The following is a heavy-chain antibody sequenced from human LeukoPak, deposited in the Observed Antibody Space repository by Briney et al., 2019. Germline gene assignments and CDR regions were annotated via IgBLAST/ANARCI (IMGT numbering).Heavy chain of an antibody. D-gene: IGHD6-13*01. J-gene: IGHJ4*02. CDR2: IDHSGST. CDR1: SGSFSGYY. CDR3: ARGLSSSSFLDY. V-gene: IGHV4-34*01. Sequence: SETLSLTCGVYSGSFSGYYWSWIRQPPGKGLEWIGEIDHSGSTNYNPSLKSRVTISVDTSKSQFSLKLSSVTAADTAVYYCARGLSSSSFLDYWGQGTLVTVSS.